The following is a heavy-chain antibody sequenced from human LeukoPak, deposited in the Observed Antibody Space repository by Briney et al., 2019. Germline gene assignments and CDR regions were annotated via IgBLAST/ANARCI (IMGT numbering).Heavy chain of an antibody. CDR1: GYTLTELS. D-gene: IGHD6-13*01. J-gene: IGHJ4*02. Sequence: ASVKVSCKVSGYTLTELSMHWVRQAPGKGLEWMGGFDPEDGETIYAQKFQGRVTMTEDTSTDTAYMELSSLRSEGTAVYYCATDIGPWGSSWYYFDYWGQGTLVTVSS. V-gene: IGHV1-24*01. CDR2: FDPEDGET. CDR3: ATDIGPWGSSWYYFDY.